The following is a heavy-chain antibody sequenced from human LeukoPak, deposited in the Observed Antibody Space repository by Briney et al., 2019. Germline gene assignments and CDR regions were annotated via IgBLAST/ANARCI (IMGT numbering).Heavy chain of an antibody. CDR3: ARGGAYYGGNSEGWYFDL. CDR2: ISSSSSYI. CDR1: GFTFSSYS. V-gene: IGHV3-21*01. Sequence: GGSLRLSCAASGFTFSSYSMNWVRQAPGTGLEWVSPISSSSSYIYYADSVKGRFTISRDNAKNSLYLQMNSLRAEDTAVYYCARGGAYYGGNSEGWYFDLWGRGTLVTVSS. D-gene: IGHD4-23*01. J-gene: IGHJ2*01.